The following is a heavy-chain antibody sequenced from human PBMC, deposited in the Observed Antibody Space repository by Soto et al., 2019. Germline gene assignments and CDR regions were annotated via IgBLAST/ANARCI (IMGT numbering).Heavy chain of an antibody. CDR1: RGTFSSYT. J-gene: IGHJ4*02. CDR3: ARDLEGPLIDY. Sequence: QVQLVQSGAEAQKPGSSVKVSCKASRGTFSSYTISWVRQAPGQGLEWMGRIIPILGIAKYAQKFQGRVTVTADTSTSTAYMELSSLRSEDTAVYYCARDLEGPLIDYWGQGTLVTVSS. V-gene: IGHV1-69*08. CDR2: IIPILGIA.